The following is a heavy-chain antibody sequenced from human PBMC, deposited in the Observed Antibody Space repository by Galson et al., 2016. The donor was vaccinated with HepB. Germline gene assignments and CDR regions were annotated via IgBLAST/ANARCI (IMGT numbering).Heavy chain of an antibody. D-gene: IGHD5-18*01. V-gene: IGHV5-51*03. CDR3: ARSRDTAMAVDY. CDR2: IYPGDSDT. J-gene: IGHJ4*02. Sequence: QSGAEVKKPGDSLKISCKGSGYSFTNYWIGWVRQMPGKGLEWMGIIYPGDSDTRYSPSFQGQVTISADESISTAYLQWSSLKTSDTAMYYCARSRDTAMAVDYWGQGTLVTVSA. CDR1: GYSFTNYW.